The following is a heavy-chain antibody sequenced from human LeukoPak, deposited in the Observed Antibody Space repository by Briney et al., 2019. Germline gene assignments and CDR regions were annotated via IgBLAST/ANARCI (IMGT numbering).Heavy chain of an antibody. CDR1: GASISSSTYY. CDR3: ATPGRIAVAGQFDY. D-gene: IGHD6-19*01. CDR2: IYYSGSS. V-gene: IGHV4-39*02. J-gene: IGHJ4*02. Sequence: TSETLSLTCTVSGASISSSTYYWAWIRQPPGKGLEWIGYIYYSGSSYYNPSFKIRVTISVDSSQNHFSLKLSSVTAADTATYYCATPGRIAVAGQFDYWGQGTLVAVSS.